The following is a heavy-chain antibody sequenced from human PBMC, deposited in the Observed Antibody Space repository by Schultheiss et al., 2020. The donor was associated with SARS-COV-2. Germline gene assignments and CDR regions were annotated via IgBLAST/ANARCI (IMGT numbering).Heavy chain of an antibody. CDR3: ARDLGYSSSYNNYYYYYGMDV. J-gene: IGHJ6*02. Sequence: ASVKVSCKASGYTFTGYYMHWVRQAPGQGLEWMGWISPYNGNTIYAQNLLGRVTMTTDTSTSTAYMELSSLRSEDTAVYYCARDLGYSSSYNNYYYYYGMDVWGQGTTVTVSS. D-gene: IGHD6-13*01. V-gene: IGHV1-18*04. CDR1: GYTFTGYY. CDR2: ISPYNGNT.